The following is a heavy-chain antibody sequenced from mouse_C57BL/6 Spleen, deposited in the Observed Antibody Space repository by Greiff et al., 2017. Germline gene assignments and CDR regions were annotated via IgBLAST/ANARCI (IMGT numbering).Heavy chain of an antibody. Sequence: QVQLKESGAELVRPGASVTLSCMASGYTFTDYEMHWVKQTPVHGLEWIGAIDPETGGTAYNQKFKGKGILTADKSYSTAYMGLRSMTSEDSAVYCCKRWIDTTGSSPRAMDYWGQGTSVTVSS. V-gene: IGHV1-15*01. CDR1: GYTFTDYE. CDR2: IDPETGGT. CDR3: KRWIDTTGSSPRAMDY. D-gene: IGHD1-1*01. J-gene: IGHJ4*01.